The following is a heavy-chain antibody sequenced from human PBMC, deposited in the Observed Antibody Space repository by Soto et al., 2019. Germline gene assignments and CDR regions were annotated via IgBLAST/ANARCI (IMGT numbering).Heavy chain of an antibody. Sequence: SVKVSCKASGGTFSSYAISWVRQAPGQGLEWMGGIIPIFGTANYAQKFQGRVTITADESTSTAYMELSSLRSEDTAVYYCARDLGYGYGMDVWGQGTTVTVSS. D-gene: IGHD5-18*01. CDR1: GGTFSSYA. CDR2: IIPIFGTA. V-gene: IGHV1-69*13. J-gene: IGHJ6*02. CDR3: ARDLGYGYGMDV.